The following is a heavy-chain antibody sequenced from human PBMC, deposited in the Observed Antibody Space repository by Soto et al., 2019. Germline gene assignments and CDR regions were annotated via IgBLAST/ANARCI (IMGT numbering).Heavy chain of an antibody. CDR3: VTSGYDFDFDY. Sequence: SETLCLTCPVSGDSISSTSYYWGWIRQPPGKGPEWIGSFHYSGSTYHNPSLKSRVTISVDTSKNQFSLTLSSVTAADTAIYYCVTSGYDFDFDYWGQGTLVTVSS. CDR2: FHYSGST. D-gene: IGHD5-12*01. CDR1: GDSISSTSYY. V-gene: IGHV4-39*01. J-gene: IGHJ4*02.